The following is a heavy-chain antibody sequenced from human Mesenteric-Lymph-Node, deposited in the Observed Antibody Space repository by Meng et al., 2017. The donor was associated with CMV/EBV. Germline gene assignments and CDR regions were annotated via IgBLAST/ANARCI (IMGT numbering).Heavy chain of an antibody. CDR3: ARGRYYDSSGYYYGRYYGMDV. J-gene: IGHJ6*02. D-gene: IGHD3-22*01. CDR2: IYYSGST. Sequence: SETLSLTCTVSGGSISSYYWSWIRQPPGKGLEWIGYIYYSGSTNYNPSLKSRVTISVDTSKNQFSLKLSSVTAADTAVYYCARGRYYDSSGYYYGRYYGMDVWGQGTTVTVSS. CDR1: GGSISSYY. V-gene: IGHV4-59*12.